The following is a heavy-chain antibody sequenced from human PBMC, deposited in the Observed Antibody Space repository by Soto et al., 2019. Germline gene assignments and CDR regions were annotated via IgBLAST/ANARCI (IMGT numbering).Heavy chain of an antibody. Sequence: QVQLVESGGGVVQPGRSLRLSCAASGFTFSTYAMHWVRQAPGKGLEWVAVLSYDGSNKYYADSVKGRFTISRDNSKNRLYLPMNSLRAEDKAVYYCARVVPAAMYYYYGMDVWGQGTTVTVSS. CDR2: LSYDGSNK. CDR1: GFTFSTYA. D-gene: IGHD2-2*01. V-gene: IGHV3-30*03. CDR3: ARVVPAAMYYYYGMDV. J-gene: IGHJ6*02.